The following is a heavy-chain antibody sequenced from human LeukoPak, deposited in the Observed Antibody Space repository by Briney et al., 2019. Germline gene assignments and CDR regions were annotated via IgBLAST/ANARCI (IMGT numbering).Heavy chain of an antibody. D-gene: IGHD3-22*01. V-gene: IGHV3-7*01. J-gene: IGHJ4*02. Sequence: GGSLRLSCAASGFTFSSYWVSWVRQAPGKGLEWVANIKQDGSEKYYVDSVKGRFTISRDNAKNSLYLQMNSLRAEDTAVYYCAREDYYDSSGYYYFDYWGQGTLVTVSS. CDR3: AREDYYDSSGYYYFDY. CDR2: IKQDGSEK. CDR1: GFTFSSYW.